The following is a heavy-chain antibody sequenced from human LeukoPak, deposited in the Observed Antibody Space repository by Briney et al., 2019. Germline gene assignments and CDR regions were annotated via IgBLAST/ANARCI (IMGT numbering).Heavy chain of an antibody. Sequence: PGGSLRLSCAASGFTFSSNWMYWVRQAPGKGLEWVSSISSTSTYMYYADSVKGRFTISRDNAKNSLFLQMNSLRAEDTAVYYCARNTFCSSSSCQTALDYWGQGTLVTVSS. CDR2: ISSTSTYM. V-gene: IGHV3-21*01. CDR3: ARNTFCSSSSCQTALDY. J-gene: IGHJ4*02. D-gene: IGHD2-15*01. CDR1: GFTFSSNW.